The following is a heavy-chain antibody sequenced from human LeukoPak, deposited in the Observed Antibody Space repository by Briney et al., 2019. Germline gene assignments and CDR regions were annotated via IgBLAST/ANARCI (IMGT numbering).Heavy chain of an antibody. Sequence: GGSLRLSCAASGFTFSSYWMSWVRQRPGKGLEWVSLISWDGGVTYHADSVKGRFTISRDNSKNSLYLQMNSLRTEDTALYYCAKARGLIGGAFDIWGQGTMVTVSS. CDR1: GFTFSSYW. D-gene: IGHD3-22*01. J-gene: IGHJ3*02. CDR3: AKARGLIGGAFDI. CDR2: ISWDGGVT. V-gene: IGHV3-43*01.